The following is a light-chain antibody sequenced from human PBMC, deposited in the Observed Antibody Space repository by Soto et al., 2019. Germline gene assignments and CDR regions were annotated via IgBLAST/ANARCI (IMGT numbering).Light chain of an antibody. CDR3: NSYSSDITHYV. Sequence: QSLLTHPGAVSWSPGHAITISCTGTTSDGGGHNSVSWFQQHPGKAPKLIIYQVSSRPSDISNRFSGSKSGNTASLTISGLQAEDEADYYCNSYSSDITHYVFGTGTKVTXL. CDR2: QVS. J-gene: IGLJ1*01. CDR1: TSDGGGHNS. V-gene: IGLV2-14*01.